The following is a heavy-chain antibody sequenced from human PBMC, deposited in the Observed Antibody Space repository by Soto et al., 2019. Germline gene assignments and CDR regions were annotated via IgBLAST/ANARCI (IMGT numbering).Heavy chain of an antibody. D-gene: IGHD4-4*01. CDR1: GGSISSYY. J-gene: IGHJ6*03. V-gene: IGHV4-59*01. CDR2: IYYSGST. CDR3: ARASVTTVARYYYYYMDV. Sequence: SETLSLTCTVSGGSISSYYWSWIRQPPGRGLEWIGYIYYSGSTNYNPSLKSRVTISVDTSKNQFSLKLSSVTAADTAVYYCARASVTTVARYYYYYMDVWGKGTTVTVSS.